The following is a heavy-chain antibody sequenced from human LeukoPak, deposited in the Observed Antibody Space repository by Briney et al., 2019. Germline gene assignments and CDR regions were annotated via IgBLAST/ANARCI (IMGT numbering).Heavy chain of an antibody. J-gene: IGHJ4*02. V-gene: IGHV3-33*01. D-gene: IGHD3-22*01. Sequence: PGGSLRLSCAASGFTFNTYAMHWVRQAPGKGLEWVAVIWHDGSQKHYEDSVKGRFTISRDNSKNMLFLQLNSLRVEDTGVYYCARGVVVLGYWGQGTLVTVSS. CDR3: ARGVVVLGY. CDR1: GFTFNTYA. CDR2: IWHDGSQK.